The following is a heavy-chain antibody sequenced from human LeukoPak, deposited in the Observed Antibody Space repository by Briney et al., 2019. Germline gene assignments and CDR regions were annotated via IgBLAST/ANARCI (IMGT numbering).Heavy chain of an antibody. CDR3: ARQSYYCSGGSCYFNWFDH. J-gene: IGHJ5*02. CDR2: IYYSGST. D-gene: IGHD2-15*01. Sequence: SETLSLTCTVSGGSISSSSYYWGWIRQPPGKGLEWIGSIYYSGSTYYNPSLKSRVTISVDTSKNQFSLKLSSVTAADTAVYYCARQSYYCSGGSCYFNWFDHWGQGTLVTVSS. V-gene: IGHV4-39*01. CDR1: GGSISSSSYY.